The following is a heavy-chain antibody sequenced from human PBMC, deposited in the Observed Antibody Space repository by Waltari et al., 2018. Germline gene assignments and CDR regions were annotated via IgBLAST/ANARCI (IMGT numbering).Heavy chain of an antibody. V-gene: IGHV1-3*01. J-gene: IGHJ4*02. CDR3: AREDGYCSSTSCYAGVDY. Sequence: VQLVQSGAEVNKHGGSVKVFCKAYGYTFTSYAMHWVLQSPGQRLEWMGWINAGNGNTKYSQKFQGRVTITRDTSASTAYMELISLRSEDTAVYYCAREDGYCSSTSCYAGVDYWGQGTLVTVSS. D-gene: IGHD2-2*01. CDR1: GYTFTSYA. CDR2: INAGNGNT.